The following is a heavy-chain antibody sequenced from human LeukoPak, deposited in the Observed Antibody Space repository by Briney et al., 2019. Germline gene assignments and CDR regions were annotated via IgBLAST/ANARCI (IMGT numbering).Heavy chain of an antibody. CDR2: ISYDGSNK. D-gene: IGHD1-1*01. CDR3: ARRGDEDWSDVGYYYYGMDV. V-gene: IGHV3-30*03. J-gene: IGHJ6*02. CDR1: GFTFSSYG. Sequence: GGSLRLSCAASGFTFSSYGMHWVRQAPGKGLEWVAVISYDGSNKYYADSVKGRFIISRDNSKNTLYLQMNSLRAEDTAVYYCARRGDEDWSDVGYYYYGMDVWGQGTTVTVSS.